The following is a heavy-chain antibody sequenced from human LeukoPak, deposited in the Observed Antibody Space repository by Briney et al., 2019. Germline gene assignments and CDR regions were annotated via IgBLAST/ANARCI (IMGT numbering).Heavy chain of an antibody. J-gene: IGHJ4*02. CDR2: IYYSGST. CDR3: ARHGPPHYYDSSGHPFDY. V-gene: IGHV4-39*01. D-gene: IGHD3-22*01. CDR1: GGSISSSSYY. Sequence: SETLSLTCTVSGGSISSSSYYWGWIRQPPGKGLEWIGSIYYSGSTYYNPSLKSRVTISVDTSKNQFSLKLSSATAADTAVYYCARHGPPHYYDSSGHPFDYWGQGTLVTVSS.